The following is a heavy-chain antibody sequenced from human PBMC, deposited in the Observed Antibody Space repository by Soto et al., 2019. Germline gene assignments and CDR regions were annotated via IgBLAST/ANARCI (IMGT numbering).Heavy chain of an antibody. Sequence: GGSLRLSCAASDFTVSRNYMSWVRQAPGKGLEWVSIIYSGGSTYYADSVKGRFTISRDNSKNTLYLQMNSLRAEDTAVYYCAREGPLDVVWSGSLDYWGQGTLVTVSS. CDR2: IYSGGST. J-gene: IGHJ4*02. CDR1: DFTVSRNY. CDR3: AREGPLDVVWSGSLDY. V-gene: IGHV3-53*01. D-gene: IGHD3-3*01.